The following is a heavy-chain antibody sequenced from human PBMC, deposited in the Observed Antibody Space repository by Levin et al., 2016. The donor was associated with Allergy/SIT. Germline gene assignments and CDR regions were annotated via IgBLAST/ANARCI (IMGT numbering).Heavy chain of an antibody. D-gene: IGHD6-13*01. Sequence: GESLKISCEVSGFNFRDYYMNWIRQAPGKGLEWISHISSRSDYIDYADSVKGRFTISRDNAKSSLFLQMNSLRDDDTAIYYCVAGTAADYWGQGTLVTVSS. CDR2: ISSRSDYI. J-gene: IGHJ4*02. V-gene: IGHV3-11*06. CDR3: VAGTAADY. CDR1: GFNFRDYY.